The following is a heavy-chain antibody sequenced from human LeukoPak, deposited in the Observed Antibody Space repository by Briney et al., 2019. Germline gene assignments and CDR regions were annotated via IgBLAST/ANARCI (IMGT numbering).Heavy chain of an antibody. CDR1: GFTFSSYG. CDR2: IWYDGSNK. V-gene: IGHV3-33*01. Sequence: GGSLRLSCAASGFTFSSYGMHWVRQAPGKGLEWVAVIWYDGSNKYYADSVKGRFTISRDNSKDTLYLQMNSLRAEDTAVYCCARDRNGNYGRWGFDYWGQGTLVTVSS. CDR3: ARDRNGNYGRWGFDY. J-gene: IGHJ4*02. D-gene: IGHD4-17*01.